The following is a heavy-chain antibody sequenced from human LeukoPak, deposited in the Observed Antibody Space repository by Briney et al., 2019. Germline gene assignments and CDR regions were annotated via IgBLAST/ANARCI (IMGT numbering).Heavy chain of an antibody. CDR2: INPSGGST. Sequence: ASVKVSCKASGYTFTSYYMHWVRQAPGQGLEWMGIINPSGGSTSYAQKFQGRVTMTRDTSTSTVYMELSCLRSEDTAVYYCARLTKDCSSTSCGTKVGYYFDYWGQGTLVTVSS. V-gene: IGHV1-46*03. J-gene: IGHJ4*02. CDR1: GYTFTSYY. D-gene: IGHD2-2*01. CDR3: ARLTKDCSSTSCGTKVGYYFDY.